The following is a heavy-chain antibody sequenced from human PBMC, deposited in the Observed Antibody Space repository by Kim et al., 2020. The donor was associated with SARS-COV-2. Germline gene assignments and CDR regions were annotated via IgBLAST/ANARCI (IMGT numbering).Heavy chain of an antibody. CDR1: GFTLGDYY. J-gene: IGHJ6*02. Sequence: GGSLRLSCAASGFTLGDYYMSWIRQAPGKGLEWLSYISISSTYTNYADSLKGRFTISRDNAKNSVFLDMYSLTVEDTAVYYCERESRDSKYMSGMDVWDQVTTVTVSS. CDR3: ERESRDSKYMSGMDV. CDR2: ISISSTYT. D-gene: IGHD4-4*01. V-gene: IGHV3-11*05.